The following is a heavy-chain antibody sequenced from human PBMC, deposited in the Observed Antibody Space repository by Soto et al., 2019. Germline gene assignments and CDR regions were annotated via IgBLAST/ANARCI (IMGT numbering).Heavy chain of an antibody. Sequence: GASVKVSCKASGGTFSSYAISWVRQAPGQGLEWMGGIIPIFGTANYAQKFQGRVTITADESTSTAYMELSSLRSEDTAVYHSARGHPYAILPGHYTGLHWFDPWGQGTLVTVSS. CDR1: GGTFSSYA. V-gene: IGHV1-69*13. CDR3: ARGHPYAILPGHYTGLHWFDP. J-gene: IGHJ5*02. D-gene: IGHD3-9*01. CDR2: IIPIFGTA.